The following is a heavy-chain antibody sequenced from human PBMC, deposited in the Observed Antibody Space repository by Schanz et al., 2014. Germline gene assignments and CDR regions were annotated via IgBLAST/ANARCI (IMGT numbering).Heavy chain of an antibody. CDR1: GGSIRSGTYY. Sequence: QVQLQESGPGLVKPSQTLSLTCTVSGGSIRSGTYYWSWIRQPAGKALEWVGRVFPNGITNYNPSLKSRVPKSRDSSKNQFPRPLTSLTSADTAVYYCARDTTWRLDLWGRGSLVTVSS. D-gene: IGHD1-1*01. CDR2: VFPNGIT. CDR3: ARDTTWRLDL. V-gene: IGHV4-61*02. J-gene: IGHJ2*01.